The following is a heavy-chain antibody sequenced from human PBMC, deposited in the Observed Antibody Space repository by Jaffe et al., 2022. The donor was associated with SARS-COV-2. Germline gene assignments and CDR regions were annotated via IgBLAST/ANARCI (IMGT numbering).Heavy chain of an antibody. CDR1: GFTFSSYS. Sequence: EVQLVESGGGLVKPGGSLRLSCAASGFTFSSYSMNWVRQAPGKGLEWVSSISSSSSYIYYADSVKGRFTISRDNAKNSLYLQMNSLRAEDTAVYYCARVMMSIVGAPFDYWGQGTLVTVSS. CDR2: ISSSSSYI. V-gene: IGHV3-21*01. J-gene: IGHJ4*02. CDR3: ARVMMSIVGAPFDY. D-gene: IGHD1-26*01.